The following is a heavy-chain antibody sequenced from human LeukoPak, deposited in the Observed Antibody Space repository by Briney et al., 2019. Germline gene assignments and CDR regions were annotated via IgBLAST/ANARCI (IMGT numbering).Heavy chain of an antibody. CDR3: ARSSRGDV. CDR2: LRPDGSEK. CDR1: GFTFASYA. J-gene: IGHJ6*01. Sequence: GGSLRLSCAASGFTFASYAMRWVRQAPGKGLEWVATLRPDGSEKFYVDSVKGRFAISRDNAKNSVYLQMNSLRVEDTAVYYCARSSRGDVWGHGTTVTVSS. V-gene: IGHV3-7*04. D-gene: IGHD2-2*01.